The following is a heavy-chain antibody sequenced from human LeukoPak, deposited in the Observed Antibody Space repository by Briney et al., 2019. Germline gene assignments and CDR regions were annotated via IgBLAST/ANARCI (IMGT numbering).Heavy chain of an antibody. CDR2: IKYDGSEK. D-gene: IGHD6-13*01. V-gene: IGHV3-7*01. CDR3: ARDGEAAGLYFDY. CDR1: GFTFSTYW. J-gene: IGHJ4*02. Sequence: PGGSLRLSCAVSGFTFSTYWMNWVRQAPGRGLEWVASIKYDGSEKYYVDSVKGRFTISRDNAKNSLFLQMNSLRADDTAIYCCARDGEAAGLYFDYWGQGTLVTVSS.